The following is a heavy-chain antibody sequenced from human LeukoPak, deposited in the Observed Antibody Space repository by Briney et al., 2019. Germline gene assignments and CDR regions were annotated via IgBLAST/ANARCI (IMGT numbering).Heavy chain of an antibody. V-gene: IGHV3-21*01. CDR2: ISSSDSYI. Sequence: GGSLRLSCAASGFTFSDYTMNWVRQAPGKGLEWVSGISSSDSYIYYADSVKGRFTISRDNAKNSLYLQMNSLRDEDTAVYYCARVGATWFGYWGQGTLVTVSS. J-gene: IGHJ4*02. CDR1: GFTFSDYT. CDR3: ARVGATWFGY. D-gene: IGHD1-26*01.